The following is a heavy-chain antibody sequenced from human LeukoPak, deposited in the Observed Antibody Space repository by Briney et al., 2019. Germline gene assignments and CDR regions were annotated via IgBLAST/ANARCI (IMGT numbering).Heavy chain of an antibody. V-gene: IGHV3-21*01. D-gene: IGHD3-22*01. J-gene: IGHJ4*02. CDR1: GFTFSSYS. CDR2: ISSSSSYI. Sequence: GGSLRPSCAASGFTFSSYSMNWVRQAPGKGLEWVSSISSSSSYIYYADSVKGRFTISRDNAKNSLYLQMNSLRAEDTAVYYCARVLSSSGYYAVDYWGQGTLVTVSS. CDR3: ARVLSSSGYYAVDY.